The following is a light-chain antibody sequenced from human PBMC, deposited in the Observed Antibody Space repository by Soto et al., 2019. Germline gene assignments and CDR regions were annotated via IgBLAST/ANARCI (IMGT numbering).Light chain of an antibody. Sequence: RSAAVGDRVTITCRASQGIRNFLAWYQQKPGKVPQLLIYAASTLQSGVPSRFSGSGSGTDFTLTINSLQSEDVGTYYCQKYNTGPFTFGPGTKVDL. CDR1: QGIRNF. J-gene: IGKJ3*01. V-gene: IGKV1-27*01. CDR3: QKYNTGPFT. CDR2: AAS.